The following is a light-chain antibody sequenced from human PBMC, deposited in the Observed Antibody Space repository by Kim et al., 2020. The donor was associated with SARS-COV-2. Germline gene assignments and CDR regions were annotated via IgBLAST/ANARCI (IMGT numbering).Light chain of an antibody. V-gene: IGKV3-11*01. Sequence: PGEERTLSCRASQSIGTSLAWYQQRPGQPPRLLIIDTFNRATGIPDRVSGSGSGTEFTLTISSLESEDFAVYYYQQRNNWPPALSFGGGTKVDIK. CDR3: QQRNNWPPALS. J-gene: IGKJ4*01. CDR1: QSIGTS. CDR2: DTF.